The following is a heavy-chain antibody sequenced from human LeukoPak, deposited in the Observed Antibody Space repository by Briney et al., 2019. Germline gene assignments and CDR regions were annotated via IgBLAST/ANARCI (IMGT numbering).Heavy chain of an antibody. V-gene: IGHV1-8*03. D-gene: IGHD2-2*02. J-gene: IGHJ3*02. CDR3: ARREGSDCSSTSCYRNAFDI. CDR2: GNT. Sequence: GNTGYAQKFQGRVTITRNTSISTAYMELSSLRAEATAGYYCARREGSDCSSTSCYRNAFDIWGQGTMVTVSS.